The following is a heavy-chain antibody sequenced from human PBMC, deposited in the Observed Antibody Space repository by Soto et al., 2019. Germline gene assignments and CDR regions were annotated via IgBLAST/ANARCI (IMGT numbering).Heavy chain of an antibody. CDR2: IYYSGST. CDR3: ARRPILYYYDSSGPSQSEN. V-gene: IGHV4-30-4*01. D-gene: IGHD3-22*01. CDR1: GGSISSGDYY. J-gene: IGHJ4*02. Sequence: PSETLSLTCTVSGGSISSGDYYWSWIRQPPGKGLEWIGYIYYSGSTYYNPSLKNRVTISVDTSKNQFSLKLSSVTAADTAVYYCARRPILYYYDSSGPSQSENWGQGTLVTVSS.